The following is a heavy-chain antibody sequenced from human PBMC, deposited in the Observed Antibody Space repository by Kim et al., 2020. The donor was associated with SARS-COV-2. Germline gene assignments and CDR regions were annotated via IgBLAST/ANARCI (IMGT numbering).Heavy chain of an antibody. CDR1: GFTSTTYW. V-gene: IGHV3-7*05. Sequence: GGSLRLSCAASGFTSTTYWMNWVRQTPGKGLEWVANIKHDGTEKHYVDSVKGRFTISRDIAKSSMYLHMDSLRADDMAVYYCAGGTGGLVEHWGQGTLVTVSS. J-gene: IGHJ1*01. CDR3: AGGTGGLVEH. CDR2: IKHDGTEK. D-gene: IGHD1-1*01.